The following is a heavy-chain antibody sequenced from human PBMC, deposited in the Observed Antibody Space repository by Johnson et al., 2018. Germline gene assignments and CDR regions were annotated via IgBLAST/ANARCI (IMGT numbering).Heavy chain of an antibody. CDR2: ISYDGSNK. V-gene: IGHV3-30-3*02. J-gene: IGHJ5*02. Sequence: VQLVESGGGVVQPGRSLRLSCAASGFTFSSYAMHWVRQAPGKGLEWVAVISYDGSNKYYADSVKGRFTISRDNSKNTLYLQMNSLRAEDTAVYYCAKSIRWIFGVVRGXFDPXCQGTLVTVSS. CDR3: AKSIRWIFGVVRGXFDP. CDR1: GFTFSSYA. D-gene: IGHD3-3*01.